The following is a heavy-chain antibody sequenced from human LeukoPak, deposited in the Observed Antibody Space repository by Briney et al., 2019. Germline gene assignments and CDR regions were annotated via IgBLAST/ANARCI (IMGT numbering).Heavy chain of an antibody. Sequence: SETLSLTCTVSGGSISSNSYYWGWIRQPAGKGLEFIGRIYTTGGTNYNPSLKSRVSMSVDTSKNKFSLELRSVTAADTAVYFCARGGYTISSYIFDYWGQGALVTVSS. CDR3: ARGGYTISSYIFDY. CDR1: GGSISSNSYY. V-gene: IGHV4-61*02. J-gene: IGHJ4*02. CDR2: IYTTGGT. D-gene: IGHD3-16*02.